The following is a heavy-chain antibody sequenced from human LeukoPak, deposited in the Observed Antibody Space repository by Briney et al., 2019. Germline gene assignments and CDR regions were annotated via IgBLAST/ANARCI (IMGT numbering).Heavy chain of an antibody. CDR3: AREPDVDMSTFRGEAFDI. J-gene: IGHJ3*02. V-gene: IGHV1-24*01. Sequence: ASVKVSCKVSGYTLTELSMHWVRQAPGKGLEWMGRAIPILGIATYAQKFQGRITITADKSTSTAYMELSSLRSDDTAMYYCAREPDVDMSTFRGEAFDIWGQGTMVTVSS. D-gene: IGHD5-24*01. CDR1: GYTLTELS. CDR2: AIPILGIA.